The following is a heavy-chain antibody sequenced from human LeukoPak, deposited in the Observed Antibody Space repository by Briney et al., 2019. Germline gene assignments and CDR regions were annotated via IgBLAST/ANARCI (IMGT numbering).Heavy chain of an antibody. Sequence: PETLSLTCTVSGGSISSSSYYWGWIRQPPGKGLEWIGSIYYSGSTYYNPSLKSRVTISVDTSKNQFSLKLSSVTAADTAVYYCARHRGPIAADGWFDPWGQGTLVTVSS. CDR1: GGSISSSSYY. V-gene: IGHV4-39*01. J-gene: IGHJ5*02. CDR3: ARHRGPIAADGWFDP. D-gene: IGHD6-13*01. CDR2: IYYSGST.